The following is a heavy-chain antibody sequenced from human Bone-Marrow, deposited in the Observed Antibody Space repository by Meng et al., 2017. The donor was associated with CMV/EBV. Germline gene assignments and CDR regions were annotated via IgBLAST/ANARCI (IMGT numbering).Heavy chain of an antibody. CDR2: IIPIFDTG. CDR3: ARYQGNYYYYGMAV. Sequence: SVKVSCKASGGTFTSYTINWVRQAPGQGLEWMGGIIPIFDTGNYAQKFQGRVTITTDESTSTAYMELSSLRSEDTAVYYCARYQGNYYYYGMAVWGQGTTVTVSS. J-gene: IGHJ6*01. D-gene: IGHD6-13*01. V-gene: IGHV1-69*05. CDR1: GGTFTSYT.